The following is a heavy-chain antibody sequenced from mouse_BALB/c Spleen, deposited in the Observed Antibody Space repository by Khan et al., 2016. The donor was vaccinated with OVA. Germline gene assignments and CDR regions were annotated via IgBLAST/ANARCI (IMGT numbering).Heavy chain of an antibody. V-gene: IGHV5-6-3*01. CDR2: INSNGGST. J-gene: IGHJ2*01. Sequence: EVELVESGGGLVRPGGSLKLSCAASGFTFSSYGMSWVRQTPDKRLELVATINSNGGSTYYPDSVKGRFTISRDNAKNTLYLQMSSLKSEDTAMDYCARMARTINWGQGTTLTVSS. CDR1: GFTFSSYG. CDR3: ARMARTIN.